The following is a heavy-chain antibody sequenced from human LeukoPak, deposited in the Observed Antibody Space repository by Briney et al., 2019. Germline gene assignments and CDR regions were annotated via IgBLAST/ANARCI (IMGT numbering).Heavy chain of an antibody. J-gene: IGHJ4*02. D-gene: IGHD3-22*01. CDR2: IWYDGSNK. CDR1: GFTLSNFR. V-gene: IGHV3-33*08. Sequence: GGSLRLSCAASGFTLSNFRMSWVRQAPGKGLEWVAVIWYDGSNKYYADSVKGRFTISRDNSKNTLYLQMNSLRAEDTAVYYCARDQYHDSSGYWGSPPRYWGQGTLVTVSS. CDR3: ARDQYHDSSGYWGSPPRY.